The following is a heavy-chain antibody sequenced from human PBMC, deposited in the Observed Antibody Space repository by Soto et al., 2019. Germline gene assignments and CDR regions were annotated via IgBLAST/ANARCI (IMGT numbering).Heavy chain of an antibody. CDR3: AHRVLRTVFGLVTTTAIYFDF. V-gene: IGHV2-5*02. CDR2: IYWDDDK. D-gene: IGHD3-3*01. Sequence: QITLNESGPTVVRPTETLTLTCRFSGFSLTTSGVGVGWVRQSPGKATEWLAPIYWDDDKRYTESLKSRLTITKDTSKIQVVLTVANLDPTDTATYYCAHRVLRTVFGLVTTTAIYFDFWGQGTPVAFSS. CDR1: GFSLTTSGVG. J-gene: IGHJ4*02.